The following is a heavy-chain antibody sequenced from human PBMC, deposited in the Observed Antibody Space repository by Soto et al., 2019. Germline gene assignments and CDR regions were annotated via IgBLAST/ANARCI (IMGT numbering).Heavy chain of an antibody. CDR2: ISGSGGAT. V-gene: IGHV3-23*01. D-gene: IGHD3-3*01. J-gene: IGHJ4*02. CDR3: ALGEWLSTSFFSY. Sequence: GVSLRLFGAASGFTFTSFAVSWVRQAPGKGLEWVSAISGSGGATYYADSVKGRFTVSRDNSRNTVYLQVDSLRVEDTAVYHCALGEWLSTSFFSYWGKRTLVTISS. CDR1: GFTFTSFA.